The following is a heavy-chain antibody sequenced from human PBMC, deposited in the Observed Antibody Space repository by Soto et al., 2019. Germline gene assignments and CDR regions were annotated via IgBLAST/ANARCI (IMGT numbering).Heavy chain of an antibody. Sequence: APVKGSCXASGYTFTSYGISWVRQTPGQGLEWMGWISAYNGNTNYAQKLQCRVTMTTDTSTSTAYMELRSLRSDDTAVYYCARVVSEDFWRGYYIGEFDYCGQRTLVTVSS. CDR3: ARVVSEDFWRGYYIGEFDY. D-gene: IGHD3-3*01. J-gene: IGHJ4*02. V-gene: IGHV1-18*01. CDR2: ISAYNGNT. CDR1: GYTFTSYG.